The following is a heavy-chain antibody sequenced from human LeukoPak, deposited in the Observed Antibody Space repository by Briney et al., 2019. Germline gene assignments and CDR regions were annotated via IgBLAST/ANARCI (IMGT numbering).Heavy chain of an antibody. CDR2: IYSGGST. V-gene: IGHV3-53*01. CDR3: AKDRTVGASYWYFDL. Sequence: GGSLRLSCAASGFTVSSNYMSWVRQAPGKGLEWVSVIYSGGSTYYADSVKGRFTISRDNSKNTLYLQMNSLRAEDTAIYYCAKDRTVGASYWYFDLWGRGTLVTVSS. D-gene: IGHD1-26*01. CDR1: GFTVSSNY. J-gene: IGHJ2*01.